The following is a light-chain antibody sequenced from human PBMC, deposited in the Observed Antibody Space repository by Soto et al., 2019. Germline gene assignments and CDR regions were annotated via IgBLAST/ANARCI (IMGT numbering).Light chain of an antibody. V-gene: IGLV2-23*01. Sequence: QSALTQPASVSGSPGQSITISCTGTNSNIGSYDLISWFQQHPGEATKLVIFEAFQRPSGVSNRFSASKSGNTASLTISGLHADDEADYYGCSYAGSDIMIFGGGTQLTVL. CDR2: EAF. CDR1: NSNIGSYDL. CDR3: CSYAGSDIMI. J-gene: IGLJ2*01.